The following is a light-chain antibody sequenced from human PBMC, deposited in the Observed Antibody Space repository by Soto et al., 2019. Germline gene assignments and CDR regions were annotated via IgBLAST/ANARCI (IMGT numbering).Light chain of an antibody. J-gene: IGLJ3*02. Sequence: QSVLTQPPSASGTPGQRVPISCSGSSSNIGSNYVYWYQQLSGTAPKLLIYTNNQRPSGVPDRFSGSKSGTSASLAISGLRSEDEADYYCATWDDSLSAWVFGGGTKLTVL. CDR2: TNN. CDR1: SSNIGSNY. CDR3: ATWDDSLSAWV. V-gene: IGLV1-47*01.